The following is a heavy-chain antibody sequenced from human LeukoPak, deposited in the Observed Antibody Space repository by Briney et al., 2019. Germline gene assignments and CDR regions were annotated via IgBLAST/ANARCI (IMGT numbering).Heavy chain of an antibody. CDR3: ARGRLYYYDSSGYQNYFDY. CDR1: GGSISSGGYY. D-gene: IGHD3-22*01. J-gene: IGHJ4*02. Sequence: SETLSLTCTVSGGSISSGGYYWSWIRQHPGKGLEWIGYIYYSGSTYYNPSLKSRVTISVDTSKNQFSLELSSVTAADTAVYYCARGRLYYYDSSGYQNYFDYWGQGTLVTVSS. V-gene: IGHV4-31*03. CDR2: IYYSGST.